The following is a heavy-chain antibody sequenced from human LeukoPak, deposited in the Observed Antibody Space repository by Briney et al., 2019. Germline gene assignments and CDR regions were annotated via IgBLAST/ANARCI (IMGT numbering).Heavy chain of an antibody. CDR3: ARDHSGYDNYFDY. J-gene: IGHJ4*02. CDR2: ISSSSSYV. V-gene: IGHV3-21*01. D-gene: IGHD5-12*01. CDR1: GFTFSRYS. Sequence: GGSLRLSCAASGFTFSRYSMNWVRQAPGKGLEWVSSISSSSSYVYYGDPVKGRFTISRDNAKNSLYLQMNSLRAEDTAVYYCARDHSGYDNYFDYWGQGTLVSVSS.